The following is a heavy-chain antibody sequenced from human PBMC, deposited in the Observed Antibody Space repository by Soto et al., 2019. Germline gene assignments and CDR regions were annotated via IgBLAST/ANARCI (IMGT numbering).Heavy chain of an antibody. V-gene: IGHV3-33*01. D-gene: IGHD3-10*01. CDR2: IWYDGSNK. CDR1: GFTFSSYG. Sequence: QVQLVESGGGVVQPGRSLRLSCAASGFTFSSYGMHWVRQAPGKGLEWVAVIWYDGSNKYYADSVKGRFTISRDNSKNTLYLQMNSLRAEDTAVYYCERGGSGSYPLPMDVWGQGTTVTVSS. J-gene: IGHJ6*02. CDR3: ERGGSGSYPLPMDV.